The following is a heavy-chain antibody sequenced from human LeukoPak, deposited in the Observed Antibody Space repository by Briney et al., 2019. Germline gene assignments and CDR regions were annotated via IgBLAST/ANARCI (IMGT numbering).Heavy chain of an antibody. Sequence: PPGGSLRLSCAVSGFTFSSYVMSWVRQAPGKGLEWVSAISDSGNTYHADSVKGRFTISRDSSRNTLFLQMNRLRPEDAAVYYCAKAPVTTCRGAYCYPFDYWGQGTLVTVSS. CDR1: GFTFSSYV. J-gene: IGHJ4*02. D-gene: IGHD2-21*01. CDR2: ISDSGNT. V-gene: IGHV3-23*01. CDR3: AKAPVTTCRGAYCYPFDY.